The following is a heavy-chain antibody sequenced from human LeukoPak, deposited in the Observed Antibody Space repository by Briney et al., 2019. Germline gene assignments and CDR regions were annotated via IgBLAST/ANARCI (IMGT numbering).Heavy chain of an antibody. Sequence: WVRQPPGKGLEWIGYIYYSGSTYYNPSLKSRVTISVDTSKNQFSLKLSSVTAADTAVYYCASSIDAVNYWGQGTLVTVSS. V-gene: IGHV4-30-4*08. D-gene: IGHD4-17*01. J-gene: IGHJ4*02. CDR3: ASSIDAVNY. CDR2: IYYSGST.